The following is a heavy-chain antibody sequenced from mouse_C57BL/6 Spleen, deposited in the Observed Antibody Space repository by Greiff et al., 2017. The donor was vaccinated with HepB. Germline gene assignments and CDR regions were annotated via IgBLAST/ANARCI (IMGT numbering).Heavy chain of an antibody. J-gene: IGHJ3*01. V-gene: IGHV1-84*01. CDR1: GYTFTDYY. Sequence: QVQLKESGPELVKPGASVKISCKASGYTFTDYYINWVKQRPGQGLEWIGRIYPGSGNTKYNEKFKGKATLTVDTSSSNTYMQLSSLTSEDSAVYFCARGGLREAWFAYWGQGTLVTVSA. CDR2: IYPGSGNT. CDR3: ARGGLREAWFAY.